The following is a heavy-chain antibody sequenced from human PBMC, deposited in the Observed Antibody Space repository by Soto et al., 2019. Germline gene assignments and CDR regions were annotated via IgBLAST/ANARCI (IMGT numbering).Heavy chain of an antibody. V-gene: IGHV3-30-3*01. CDR3: AREVLWARYFDY. Sequence: QVQLVESGGGVVQPGRSLRLSCAASGFIFSNYVMYWVRQAPGKGLEWVAFMSYDGTTKYSADSVKGRFTISRDNSKNTLYLQMNSLRPEDTAVYYYAREVLWARYFDYWGQGTLVTVSS. J-gene: IGHJ4*02. CDR1: GFIFSNYV. CDR2: MSYDGTTK. D-gene: IGHD3-10*01.